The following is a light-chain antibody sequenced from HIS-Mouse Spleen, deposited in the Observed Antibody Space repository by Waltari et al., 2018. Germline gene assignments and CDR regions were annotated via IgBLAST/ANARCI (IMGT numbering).Light chain of an antibody. J-gene: IGLJ1*01. CDR3: CSYAGSYTGV. CDR1: SSDVGGYNY. Sequence: QSALTQPRSVSGSPGQSVTISCTGTSSDVGGYNYVSWYQQHPGKAPKLMIYDVSKLPSGVPVRFSGSKSGNTASLTISGLQAEDEADYYCCSYAGSYTGVFGTGTKVTVL. CDR2: DVS. V-gene: IGLV2-11*01.